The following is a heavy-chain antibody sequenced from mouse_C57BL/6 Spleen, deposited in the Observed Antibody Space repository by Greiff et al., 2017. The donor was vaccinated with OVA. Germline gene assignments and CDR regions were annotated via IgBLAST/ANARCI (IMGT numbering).Heavy chain of an antibody. CDR2: ISGGGGNT. CDR3: ARHYYGSSYRWYFDV. D-gene: IGHD1-1*01. Sequence: EVQVVESGGGLVKPGGSLKLSCAASGFTFSSYTMSWVRQTPEKRLEWVATISGGGGNTYYPDSVKGRFTISRDNAKNTLYLQMSSLRSEDTALYYCARHYYGSSYRWYFDVWGTGTTVTVSS. CDR1: GFTFSSYT. J-gene: IGHJ1*03. V-gene: IGHV5-9*01.